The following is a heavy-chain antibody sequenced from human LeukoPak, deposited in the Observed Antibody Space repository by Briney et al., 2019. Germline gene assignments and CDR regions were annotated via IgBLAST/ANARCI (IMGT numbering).Heavy chain of an antibody. CDR2: ISNNGGYT. J-gene: IGHJ4*02. Sequence: GGSLRLSCAASGFTFSSSAMSWVRQAPGKGLEWVSAISNNGGYTYYADSVKGRFTISRDNAKNSLYLQMNSLRAEDTAVYYCARDQYTYYYDSSGRPRVDYWGQGTLVTVSS. D-gene: IGHD3-22*01. CDR1: GFTFSSSA. V-gene: IGHV3-23*01. CDR3: ARDQYTYYYDSSGRPRVDY.